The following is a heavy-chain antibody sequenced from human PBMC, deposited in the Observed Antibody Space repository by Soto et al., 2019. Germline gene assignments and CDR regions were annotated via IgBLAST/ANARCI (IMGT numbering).Heavy chain of an antibody. CDR3: VRESYPAKAFEI. J-gene: IGHJ3*02. CDR1: GFTFSNYN. Sequence: EVQLVESGGGLVKPGESLRLSCAASGFTFSNYNINWVCQAPGKGLEWVSSIRSRSIDMYYADSGKGRFTISKDDAKNSLSLQMNGLRAKDTAVYFCVRESYPAKAFEIWGQGIMVTVSS. CDR2: IRSRSIDM. V-gene: IGHV3-21*01. D-gene: IGHD2-2*01.